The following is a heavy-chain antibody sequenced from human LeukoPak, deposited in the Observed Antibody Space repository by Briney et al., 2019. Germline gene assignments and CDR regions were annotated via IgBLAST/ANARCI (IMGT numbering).Heavy chain of an antibody. V-gene: IGHV4-59*01. J-gene: IGHJ6*03. CDR2: IYYSGST. Sequence: SETLSLTCTVSGGSISSYYWSWIRQPPGKGLEWIGCIYYSGSTNYNPSLKSRVTISVDTSKNQFSLKLSSVTAADTAVYYCARASSSSWFHRYYYFYYMDVWGKGTTVTVSS. D-gene: IGHD6-13*01. CDR1: GGSISSYY. CDR3: ARASSSSWFHRYYYFYYMDV.